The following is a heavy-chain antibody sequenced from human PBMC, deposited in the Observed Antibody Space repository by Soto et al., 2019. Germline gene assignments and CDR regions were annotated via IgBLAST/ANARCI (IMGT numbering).Heavy chain of an antibody. V-gene: IGHV3-23*01. J-gene: IGHJ3*02. CDR2: ILVGGST. Sequence: GGSLRLSCAVSGFICSSYDMSWVRQAPGKGLAWVSTILVGGSTHYEDSVQGRFTISRDTCKNTVYLHMNSLTAGDTAVYYCAKATATGGGAFEIYGQGTMVTVSS. CDR3: AKATATGGGAFEI. D-gene: IGHD2-8*02. CDR1: GFICSSYD.